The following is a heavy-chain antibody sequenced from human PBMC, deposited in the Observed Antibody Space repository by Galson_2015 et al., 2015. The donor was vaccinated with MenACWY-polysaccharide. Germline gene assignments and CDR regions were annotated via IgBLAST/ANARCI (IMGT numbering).Heavy chain of an antibody. CDR1: GFTFDDYA. J-gene: IGHJ3*02. Sequence: SLRLSCAASGFTFDDYAMHWVRQAPGKGLEWVSGISWNSGSIGYADSVKGRFTISRDNAKNSLYLQMNSLRAEDTALYYCAKDKGIAVGAFDIWGQGTMVTVSS. CDR3: AKDKGIAVGAFDI. V-gene: IGHV3-9*01. CDR2: ISWNSGSI. D-gene: IGHD6-19*01.